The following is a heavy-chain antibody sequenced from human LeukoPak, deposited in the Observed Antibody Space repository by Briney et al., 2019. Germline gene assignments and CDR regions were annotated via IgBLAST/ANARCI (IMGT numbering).Heavy chain of an antibody. J-gene: IGHJ4*02. CDR2: ISSSSSYI. Sequence: PGGSLRLSCAASGFTFSSYSMNWVRQAPGKGLEWVSSISSSSSYIYYADSVKGRFTISRDNSKNTVYLQMNSLRAEDTAVYYCASGAYSSSSLDYWGQGILVTVSS. CDR1: GFTFSSYS. CDR3: ASGAYSSSSLDY. V-gene: IGHV3-21*04. D-gene: IGHD6-6*01.